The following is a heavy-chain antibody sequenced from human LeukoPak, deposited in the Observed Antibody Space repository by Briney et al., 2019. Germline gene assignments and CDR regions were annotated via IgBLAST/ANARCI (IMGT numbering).Heavy chain of an antibody. CDR3: AREELRFLEWLPSDI. V-gene: IGHV3-48*04. CDR2: ISNSSSTI. D-gene: IGHD3-3*01. Sequence: PGGSLRLSCAASGFTFSSYSMNWVRQAPGKGLEWVSYISNSSSTIYYADSVKGRFTISRDNAKNSLYLQMNSLRAEDTAVYYCAREELRFLEWLPSDIWGQGTMVTVSS. J-gene: IGHJ3*02. CDR1: GFTFSSYS.